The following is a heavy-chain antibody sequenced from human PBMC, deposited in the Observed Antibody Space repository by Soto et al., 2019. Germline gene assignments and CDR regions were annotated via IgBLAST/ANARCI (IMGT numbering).Heavy chain of an antibody. V-gene: IGHV4-4*02. CDR1: SGSISTYNW. CDR2: IYHSGST. CDR3: AKNYCRDASCYSCPNQYFDS. J-gene: IGHJ4*02. Sequence: QVQLQESGPGLVKPSGTLSLTCAVSSGSISTYNWWIWVRQPPGKGLEWIGEIYHSGSTNYNPSLKSRVIISGDKSKIQFSLKLRSVTAADTAVYYCAKNYCRDASCYSCPNQYFDSWGQGTLVTVSS. D-gene: IGHD2-15*01.